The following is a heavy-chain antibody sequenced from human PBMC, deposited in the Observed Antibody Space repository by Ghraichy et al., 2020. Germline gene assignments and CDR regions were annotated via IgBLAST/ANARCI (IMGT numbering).Heavy chain of an antibody. D-gene: IGHD3-10*01. CDR1: GFTFSSYS. J-gene: IGHJ6*02. Sequence: GGSLRLSCAASGFTFSSYSMNWVRQAPGKGLEWVSYISSSSSTIYYADSVKGRFTISRDNAKNSLYLQMNSLRDEDTAVYYCAREDYGSGSYFEDYYYYYGMDVWGQGTTVTVSS. V-gene: IGHV3-48*02. CDR3: AREDYGSGSYFEDYYYYYGMDV. CDR2: ISSSSSTI.